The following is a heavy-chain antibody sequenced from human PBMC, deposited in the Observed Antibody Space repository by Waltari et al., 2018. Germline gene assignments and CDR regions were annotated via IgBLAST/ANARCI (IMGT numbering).Heavy chain of an antibody. J-gene: IGHJ5*02. Sequence: QLQLQESGPGLVKPSETLSLTCTVSGGSISSSSYYWGWIRQPPGKGLEWIGSIYYSGSTYYNPSLKSRVTISVDTSKNQFSLKLSSVTAADTAVYYCAREIVVVPRVWFDPWGQGTLVPVSS. CDR1: GGSISSSSYY. D-gene: IGHD3-22*01. CDR3: AREIVVVPRVWFDP. V-gene: IGHV4-39*07. CDR2: IYYSGST.